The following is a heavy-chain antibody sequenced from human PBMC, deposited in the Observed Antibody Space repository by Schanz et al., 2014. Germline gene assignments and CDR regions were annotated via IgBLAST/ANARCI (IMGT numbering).Heavy chain of an antibody. D-gene: IGHD3-22*01. CDR3: ARAGQDYSDSSGYATYYFGN. V-gene: IGHV1-69*09. Sequence: QVQLVQSGAEVKKPGASVKVYCKASGYTFTTYYLHWVRQAPGQGLEWMGTIIPILDITNYAQKFQGRVTITADKSTSTAYMELSNLRSEDTAVYYCARAGQDYSDSSGYATYYFGNWGQGTLVTVSS. J-gene: IGHJ4*02. CDR2: IIPILDIT. CDR1: GYTFTTYY.